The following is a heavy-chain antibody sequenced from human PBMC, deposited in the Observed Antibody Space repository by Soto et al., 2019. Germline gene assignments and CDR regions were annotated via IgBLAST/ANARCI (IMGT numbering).Heavy chain of an antibody. CDR3: AAGEASTRNLAPYYLDF. CDR1: GGSMRNYF. Sequence: SETLSLTCTVSGGSMRNYFWTWIRQPPGKGLEWIGYIHYSGTTSFFPSYNPSLRSRVTISEDTSTNQFSLKLLSVTTADTAVYFCAAGEASTRNLAPYYLDFWGQGTLVTVSS. D-gene: IGHD2-2*01. J-gene: IGHJ4*02. CDR2: IHYSGTT. V-gene: IGHV4-59*01.